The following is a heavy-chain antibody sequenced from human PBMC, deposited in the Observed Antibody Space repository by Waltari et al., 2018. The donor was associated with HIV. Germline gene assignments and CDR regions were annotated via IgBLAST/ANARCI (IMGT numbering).Heavy chain of an antibody. CDR3: ATSRTFDY. CDR2: INSDGSST. CDR1: RFTFSAYL. Sequence: EVQLVESGGGLVQPGGSLSLPCAPPRFTFSAYLMHWVRQVPGKGLIWVSSINSDGSSTSYADSVKGRFTISRDNAKNTLYLQMNSLRAEDTAVYYCATSRTFDYWGQGTLVTVSS. V-gene: IGHV3-74*01. J-gene: IGHJ4*02.